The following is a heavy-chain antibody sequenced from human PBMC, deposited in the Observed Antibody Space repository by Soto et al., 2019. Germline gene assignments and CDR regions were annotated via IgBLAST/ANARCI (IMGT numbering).Heavy chain of an antibody. Sequence: PGGSLRLSCAASGFTFSDYSINWVRQAPGKGLEWVSYISSSSGYIYYADSVKGRFMISRDNAKNSLYLQMNSLRAADTAVYYCARDRYYDSGSYAGMDVWGRGTTVTVSS. J-gene: IGHJ6*02. CDR1: GFTFSDYS. D-gene: IGHD3-10*01. CDR3: ARDRYYDSGSYAGMDV. CDR2: ISSSSGYI. V-gene: IGHV3-21*01.